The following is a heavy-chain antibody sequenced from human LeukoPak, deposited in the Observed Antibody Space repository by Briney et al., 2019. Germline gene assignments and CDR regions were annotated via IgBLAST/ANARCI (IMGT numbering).Heavy chain of an antibody. D-gene: IGHD6-13*01. CDR3: ARDRERIAAAN. Sequence: GGSLRLSCAASEFTVSSNYMSWVRQAPGKGLEWVSVIYSGGSTYYADSVKGRFTISRDNSKNTLYLQMNSLRAEDTAVYYCARDRERIAAANWGQGTLVTVSS. CDR2: IYSGGST. J-gene: IGHJ4*02. CDR1: EFTVSSNY. V-gene: IGHV3-53*01.